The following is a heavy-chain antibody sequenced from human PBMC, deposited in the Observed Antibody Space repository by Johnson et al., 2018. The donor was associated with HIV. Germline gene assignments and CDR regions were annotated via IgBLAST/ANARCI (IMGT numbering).Heavy chain of an antibody. J-gene: IGHJ3*02. CDR2: IRYDGGNK. CDR3: VREGRYSGYDPLKRNAFDI. V-gene: IGHV3-30*02. D-gene: IGHD5-12*01. CDR1: GFNFNNYG. Sequence: QVQLVESGGGVVQPGGSLRLSCAASGFNFNNYGMHWVRQAPGKGLEWVAFIRYDGGNKYYADSMKGRFTISRDNAKNSLYLQMDSLRAEDAAVYFCVREGRYSGYDPLKRNAFDIWGQGTMVTVSS.